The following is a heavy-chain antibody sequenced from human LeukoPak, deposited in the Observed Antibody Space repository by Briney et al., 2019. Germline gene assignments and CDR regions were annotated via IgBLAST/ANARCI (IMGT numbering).Heavy chain of an antibody. CDR2: IYRDGST. V-gene: IGHV3-66*02. CDR1: GLTVDSHY. J-gene: IGHJ4*02. Sequence: GGSLRLSCAASGLTVDSHYMTWVRQAPGKGLEGVSDIYRDGSTYYADSVKGRFTISRDSPKNTLHLQMNSLIPEDTAVYYCAQLPSYWGQGTLVTVSS. D-gene: IGHD1-7*01. CDR3: AQLPSY.